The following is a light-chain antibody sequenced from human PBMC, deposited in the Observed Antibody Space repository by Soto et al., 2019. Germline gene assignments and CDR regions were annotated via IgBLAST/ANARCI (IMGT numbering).Light chain of an antibody. Sequence: EIVLTQTPATRSLSPGERATLSCRASQSVSSYLAWYQQKPGQAPRLLIYDASNRATGIPARFSGSGSGTDFTLTISSLEHEDFAVYYCQHRSNWPTFGQGTKLEIK. J-gene: IGKJ2*01. V-gene: IGKV3-11*01. CDR2: DAS. CDR3: QHRSNWPT. CDR1: QSVSSY.